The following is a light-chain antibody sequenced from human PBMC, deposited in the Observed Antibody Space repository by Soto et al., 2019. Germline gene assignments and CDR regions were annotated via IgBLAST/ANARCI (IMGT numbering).Light chain of an antibody. CDR2: RDN. CDR1: SSNIGRNY. Sequence: QSVLTQPPSASGTPGQRVTISCSGSSSNIGRNYVCWYQQLPGTAPKLLIYRDNQRPSGVPDRFSGSESATTASLAISGLRSEDEADYYCAAWDDSLSALWVFGGGTKVTVL. J-gene: IGLJ3*02. CDR3: AAWDDSLSALWV. V-gene: IGLV1-47*01.